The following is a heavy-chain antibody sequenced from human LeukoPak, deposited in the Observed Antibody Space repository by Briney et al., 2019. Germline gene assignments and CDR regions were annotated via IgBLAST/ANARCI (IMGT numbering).Heavy chain of an antibody. D-gene: IGHD3-22*01. CDR3: ARDGRKWLLQPYDY. Sequence: ASVKVSFKASGYTFTSYGISWVRQAPGQGLEWMGWISAYNGNTNYAQKLQGRVTMTTDTSTSTAYMELRSLRSDDTAVYYCARDGRKWLLQPYDYWGQGTLVTVSS. V-gene: IGHV1-18*01. CDR1: GYTFTSYG. J-gene: IGHJ4*02. CDR2: ISAYNGNT.